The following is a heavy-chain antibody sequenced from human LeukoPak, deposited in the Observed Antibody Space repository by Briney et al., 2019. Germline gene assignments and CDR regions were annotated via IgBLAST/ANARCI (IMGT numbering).Heavy chain of an antibody. Sequence: GGSLRLSCAASGFTLSDHYMSWIRQAPGKGLECVSYISSSGNTMYEDSVKGRFTISSDNAKNSLYLQMNSLRAEETAVYYCARDINSGADGYFDHWGQGTLVTVSS. CDR1: GFTLSDHY. V-gene: IGHV3-11*01. J-gene: IGHJ4*02. D-gene: IGHD4/OR15-4a*01. CDR2: ISSSGNTM. CDR3: ARDINSGADGYFDH.